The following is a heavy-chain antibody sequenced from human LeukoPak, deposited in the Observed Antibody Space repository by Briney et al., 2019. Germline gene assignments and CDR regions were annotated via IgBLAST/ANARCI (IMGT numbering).Heavy chain of an antibody. D-gene: IGHD6-19*01. CDR2: ISCSGGST. V-gene: IGHV3-23*01. CDR1: GFTFSSYA. CDR3: AAVAVFRGPDY. J-gene: IGHJ4*02. Sequence: GGSLRLSCAASGFTFSSYAMTWVRQAPGKGLEWVSAISCSGGSTYYADSVKGRCTISRDNSKNTLYLQMNSLRAEDTAVYYCAAVAVFRGPDYWGQGTLVTVSS.